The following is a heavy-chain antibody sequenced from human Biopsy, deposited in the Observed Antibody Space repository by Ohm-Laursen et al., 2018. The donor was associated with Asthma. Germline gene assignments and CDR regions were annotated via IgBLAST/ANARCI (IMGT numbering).Heavy chain of an antibody. D-gene: IGHD2-21*01. J-gene: IGHJ4*02. CDR2: IYHRDTT. CDR3: ARGRSGDWLYYFDY. Sequence: TLSLTCTVSNGSISSNFYYWGWIRQPPGKGLEWIGYIYHRDTTYYNPSLKSRVTISLDGSKNQFSLKLGSVTAADTAVYYCARGRSGDWLYYFDYWGQGALVTVSS. CDR1: NGSISSNFYY. V-gene: IGHV4-30-2*01.